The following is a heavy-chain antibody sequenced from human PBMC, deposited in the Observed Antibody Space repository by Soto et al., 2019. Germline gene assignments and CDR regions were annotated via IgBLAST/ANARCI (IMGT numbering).Heavy chain of an antibody. CDR2: IIPFFARA. CDR1: GGTFTSHA. J-gene: IGHJ6*02. D-gene: IGHD1-1*01. Sequence: QVQLVQSGAEVRKPGSSVKVSCKASGGTFTSHAISWVRQAPGQGLEWIGGIIPFFARATYAQRFHGRVTITADESTSTAYMELSSLKSEDTAVYYCARDIFTGTTEIGLYYYYDMHVWGQGTTVTVSS. CDR3: ARDIFTGTTEIGLYYYYDMHV. V-gene: IGHV1-69*01.